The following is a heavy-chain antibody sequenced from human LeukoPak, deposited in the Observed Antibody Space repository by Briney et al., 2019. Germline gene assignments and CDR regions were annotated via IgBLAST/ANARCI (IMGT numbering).Heavy chain of an antibody. V-gene: IGHV1-18*01. CDR2: ISDHNGNT. D-gene: IGHD3-22*01. J-gene: IGHJ3*02. CDR1: GYTFISYG. Sequence: ASVKVSCKASGYTFISYGITWVRQAPGQGLEWMGWISDHNGNTNYVQKFQGRVTMTTDTSTSTAYMELRSLRSDDTAVYYCARSVYFDSSGYYYSDAFDIWGQGTMVTVSS. CDR3: ARSVYFDSSGYYYSDAFDI.